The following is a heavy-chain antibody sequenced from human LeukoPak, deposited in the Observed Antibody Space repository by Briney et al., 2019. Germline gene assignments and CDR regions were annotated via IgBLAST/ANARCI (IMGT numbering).Heavy chain of an antibody. CDR2: INWNGGSI. Sequence: GGSLRLSCAVSGFTFDDYGMSWFRQAPGKGLEWVSGINWNGGSIGYADSVKGRFTISRDNVKNSPYLQLNSLRAEDTALYYCARGRSTFDYWGQGTLVTVSS. V-gene: IGHV3-20*04. CDR1: GFTFDDYG. CDR3: ARGRSTFDY. D-gene: IGHD2-2*01. J-gene: IGHJ4*02.